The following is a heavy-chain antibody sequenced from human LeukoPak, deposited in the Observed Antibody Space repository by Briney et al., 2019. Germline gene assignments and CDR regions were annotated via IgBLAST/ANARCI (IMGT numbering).Heavy chain of an antibody. CDR1: GFTFSNYG. J-gene: IGHJ3*02. D-gene: IGHD3-10*01. CDR3: VRERGPFDAFDI. CDR2: IWAGGRNK. V-gene: IGHV3-33*01. Sequence: GGSLRLSCVASGFTFSNYGMHWVRQAPGKGLEWVAVIWAGGRNKYYADFVRGRFTLSRDNSKNTLDLQMDSLRVDDTAVYYCVRERGPFDAFDIWGKGTLVTVSS.